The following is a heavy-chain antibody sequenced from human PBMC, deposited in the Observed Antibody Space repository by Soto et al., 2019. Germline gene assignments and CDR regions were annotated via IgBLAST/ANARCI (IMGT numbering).Heavy chain of an antibody. Sequence: PGTSVKVSCKASGGTFSSYAISWVRQAPGQGLEWMGGIIPIFGTANYAQKFQGRVTITADESTSTAYMELSSLRSEDTAVYYCAETTTAWFGELRLAYYYGMDVWGQGTTVTVSS. CDR3: AETTTAWFGELRLAYYYGMDV. D-gene: IGHD3-10*01. CDR2: IIPIFGTA. J-gene: IGHJ6*02. CDR1: GGTFSSYA. V-gene: IGHV1-69*13.